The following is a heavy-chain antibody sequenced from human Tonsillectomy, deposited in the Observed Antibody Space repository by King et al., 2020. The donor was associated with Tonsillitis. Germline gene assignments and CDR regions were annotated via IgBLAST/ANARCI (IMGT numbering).Heavy chain of an antibody. CDR1: GFTFSSYD. J-gene: IGHJ6*02. Sequence: VQLVESGGGVVQPGGSLRLSCAASGFTFSSYDMNWVRQAPGKGLEWVAFIRSDGSNKYYADSVKGRFTISRDNSKNTLNVQINSVRAEDTGVYYCAKAADRAKYYYGMDVWGQGTTVTVSS. D-gene: IGHD6-13*01. CDR2: IRSDGSNK. V-gene: IGHV3-30*02. CDR3: AKAADRAKYYYGMDV.